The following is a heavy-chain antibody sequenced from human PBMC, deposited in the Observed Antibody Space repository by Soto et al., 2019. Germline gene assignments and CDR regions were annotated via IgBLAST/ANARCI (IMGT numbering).Heavy chain of an antibody. V-gene: IGHV1-69*13. CDR2: IIPIFGTA. CDR1: GGTFSSYA. Sequence: ASVKVSCKASGGTFSSYAISWVRQAPGQGLEWMGGIIPIFGTANYAQKFQGRVTITADESTSTAYMELSSLRSEDTAVYYCARGGRGYYDSSGYYSLDYWGQGTLVTVSS. J-gene: IGHJ4*02. D-gene: IGHD3-22*01. CDR3: ARGGRGYYDSSGYYSLDY.